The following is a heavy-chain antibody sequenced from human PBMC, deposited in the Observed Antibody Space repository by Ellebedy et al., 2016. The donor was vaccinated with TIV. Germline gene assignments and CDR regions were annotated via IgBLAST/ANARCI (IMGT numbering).Heavy chain of an antibody. CDR1: GYTFTSYY. J-gene: IGHJ6*02. CDR2: INPSGGST. V-gene: IGHV1-46*01. CDR3: ARVPTCYYGSGSSYGMDV. Sequence: ASVKVSXKASGYTFTSYYMHWVRQAPGQGLEWRGIINPSGGSTSYAQKFQGRVTMTRDTSTSTVYMGLSSLRSEDTAVYYCARVPTCYYGSGSSYGMDVWGQGTTVTVSS. D-gene: IGHD3-10*01.